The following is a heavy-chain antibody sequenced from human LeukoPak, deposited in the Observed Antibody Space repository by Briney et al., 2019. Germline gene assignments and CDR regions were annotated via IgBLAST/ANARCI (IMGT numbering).Heavy chain of an antibody. Sequence: GGSLRLSSAASGFIFSSYGMHWVRQAPGKGLEWVAVISYDGINPYYADSMKGRFTISRDNSENTLYLQMDSLRSEDTAVYYCAKDPFAGDYGSGAYFEYWGQGILVTVSS. D-gene: IGHD3-10*01. CDR2: ISYDGINP. V-gene: IGHV3-30*18. J-gene: IGHJ4*01. CDR1: GFIFSSYG. CDR3: AKDPFAGDYGSGAYFEY.